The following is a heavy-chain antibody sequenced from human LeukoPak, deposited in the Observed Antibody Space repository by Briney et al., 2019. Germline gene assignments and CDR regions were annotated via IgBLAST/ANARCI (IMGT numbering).Heavy chain of an antibody. D-gene: IGHD6-13*01. CDR3: ARGVMSSSWPI. Sequence: SETLSLTCAVYGGSFSGYYWSWIRQPPGKGLEWIGEINHSGSTNYNPSLKSRVTISVETSKNQFSLKLSSETAADTAVYYCARGVMSSSWPIWGQGTMGTVSS. CDR1: GGSFSGYY. V-gene: IGHV4-34*01. J-gene: IGHJ3*02. CDR2: INHSGST.